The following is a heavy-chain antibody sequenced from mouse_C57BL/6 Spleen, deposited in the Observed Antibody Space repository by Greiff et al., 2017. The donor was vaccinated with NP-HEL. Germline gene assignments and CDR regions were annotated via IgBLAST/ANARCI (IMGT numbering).Heavy chain of an antibody. D-gene: IGHD1-1*01. CDR3: ARGYGSSYAWFAY. J-gene: IGHJ3*01. CDR1: GYTFTSYW. CDR2: IDPNSGGT. Sequence: VQLQQSGAELVKPGASVKLSCKASGYTFTSYWMHWVKQRPGRGLEWIGRIDPNSGGTKYNEKFKSKATLTVDKPSSTAYMQLSSLTSEDAAVYYCARGYGSSYAWFAYWGQGTLVTVSA. V-gene: IGHV1-72*01.